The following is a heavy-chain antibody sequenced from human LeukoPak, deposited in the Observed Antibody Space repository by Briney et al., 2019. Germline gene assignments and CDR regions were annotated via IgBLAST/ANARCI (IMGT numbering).Heavy chain of an antibody. J-gene: IGHJ6*02. CDR3: ARDRPRSGSPPYYYYGMDV. CDR1: GFTFSSYW. V-gene: IGHV3-7*01. CDR2: IKQDGSEK. Sequence: PGGSLRLSCAASGFTFSSYWMSWVRQAPGKGLEWVANIKQDGSEKYYVDSVKGRFTISRDNAKNSLYLQMNSLRAEDTAVYYCARDRPRSGSPPYYYYGMDVWGQGTTVTVSS. D-gene: IGHD3-10*01.